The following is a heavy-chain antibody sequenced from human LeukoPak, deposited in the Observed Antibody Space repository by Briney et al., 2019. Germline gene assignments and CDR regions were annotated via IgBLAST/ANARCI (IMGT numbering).Heavy chain of an antibody. D-gene: IGHD3-16*01. J-gene: IGHJ5*02. CDR1: GFTFSGYY. CDR3: ARDGTAAWGRFDP. Sequence: GGSLRLSCAASGFTFSGYYMNWIRQAPGKGLEWVSYISGSGRTIYHADSVKGRFTISRDNAKNSLYLQMNSLRAEDTAVYCARDGTAAWGRFDPWGQGTLVTVSS. V-gene: IGHV3-11*01. CDR2: ISGSGRTI.